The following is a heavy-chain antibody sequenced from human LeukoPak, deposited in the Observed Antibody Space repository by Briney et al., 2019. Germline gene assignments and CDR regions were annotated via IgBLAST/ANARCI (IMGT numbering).Heavy chain of an antibody. J-gene: IGHJ6*02. CDR1: GYTFTSYG. Sequence: GASVKVSCKASGYTFTSYGISWVRQAPGQGLEWMGRINPNSGGTNYAQKFQGRVTMIRDTSISTAYMELSRLRSDDTAVYYCARGGSYFYYYYGMDVWGQGTTVTVSS. CDR2: INPNSGGT. CDR3: ARGGSYFYYYYGMDV. V-gene: IGHV1-2*06. D-gene: IGHD1-26*01.